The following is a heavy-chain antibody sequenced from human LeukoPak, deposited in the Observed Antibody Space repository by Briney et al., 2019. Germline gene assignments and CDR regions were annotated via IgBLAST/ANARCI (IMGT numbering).Heavy chain of an antibody. CDR3: VRESLVVFPYWFDP. CDR1: GGSISTYY. CDR2: IYSSGST. J-gene: IGHJ5*02. V-gene: IGHV4-4*07. Sequence: KPSETLSLTCTVSGGSISTYYWSWIRQPAGKGLEWIGRIYSSGSTNYNPPLESRVTISVDTSQNQFSLTLSSVTAADTAVYYCVRESLVVFPYWFDPWGQGTLVTVSS. D-gene: IGHD2-2*01.